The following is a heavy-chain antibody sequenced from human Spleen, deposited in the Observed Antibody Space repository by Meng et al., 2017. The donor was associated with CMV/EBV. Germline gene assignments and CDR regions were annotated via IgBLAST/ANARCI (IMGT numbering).Heavy chain of an antibody. D-gene: IGHD6-19*01. J-gene: IGHJ4*02. CDR1: GGSCSGYY. Sequence: LTCAVYGGSCSGYYWSWIRQPPGKGLEWIGEINHSGSTNYNPSLKSRVTISVDTSKNQFSLKLSSVTAADTAVYYCARGEVYSSGWSYWGQGTLVTVSS. CDR2: INHSGST. V-gene: IGHV4-34*01. CDR3: ARGEVYSSGWSY.